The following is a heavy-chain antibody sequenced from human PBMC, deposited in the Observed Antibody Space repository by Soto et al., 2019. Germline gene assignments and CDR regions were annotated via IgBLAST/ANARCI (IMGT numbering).Heavy chain of an antibody. J-gene: IGHJ4*02. CDR3: ARSSAWTGDY. CDR1: GYTFTDYY. Sequence: ASVKVSCKAPGYTFTDYYMHWVRQAPGQGLQWMGWINPNCGGTNSAQKFQGWVTMSRDTSISTVYIELSSLKSDDTAMYYCARSSAWTGDYWGQGTLVTVSS. D-gene: IGHD6-6*01. CDR2: INPNCGGT. V-gene: IGHV1-2*04.